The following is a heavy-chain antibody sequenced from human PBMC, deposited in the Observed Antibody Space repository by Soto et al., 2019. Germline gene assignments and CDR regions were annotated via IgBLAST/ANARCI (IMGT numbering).Heavy chain of an antibody. Sequence: QVQLVESGGGVVQPGRSLRLSCAASGFTFSSYGMHWVRQAPGKGLEWVAGISYDGSNKYYADSVKGRFTISRDNSKNTLYLQMNSLRAEDTAVYYCAKYRLLLWFGGDFDYWGQGTLVTVSS. D-gene: IGHD3-10*01. J-gene: IGHJ4*02. V-gene: IGHV3-30*18. CDR2: ISYDGSNK. CDR3: AKYRLLLWFGGDFDY. CDR1: GFTFSSYG.